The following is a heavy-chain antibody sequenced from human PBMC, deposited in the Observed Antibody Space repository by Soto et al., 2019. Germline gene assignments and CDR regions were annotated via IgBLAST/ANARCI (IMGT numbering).Heavy chain of an antibody. D-gene: IGHD5-12*01. V-gene: IGHV4-30-4*01. CDR2: MYYSGST. CDR1: GDSISSVDYY. J-gene: IGHJ6*02. Sequence: PSETLSLTCTVSGDSISSVDYYWSCLRQPPGNGLEWMGYMYYSGSTYDNPSLKSPVTISIDTSKNQFALKLSSVTAADTDVYSCARGLVPQTYYHCGMDVWGQGTTVTVSS. CDR3: ARGLVPQTYYHCGMDV.